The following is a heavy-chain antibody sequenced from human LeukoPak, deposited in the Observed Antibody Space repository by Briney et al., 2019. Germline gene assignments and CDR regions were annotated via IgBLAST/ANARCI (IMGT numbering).Heavy chain of an antibody. CDR2: INHSGST. Sequence: SETLSPTCAVYGGSFSGYYWSWIRQPPGKGLEWIGEINHSGSTNYNPSLKCRVTISVDTSKNQFSLKLSSVTAADTAVYYCARGLGSGSRLIPWGQGTLVTVSS. V-gene: IGHV4-34*01. J-gene: IGHJ5*02. D-gene: IGHD1-26*01. CDR3: ARGLGSGSRLIP. CDR1: GGSFSGYY.